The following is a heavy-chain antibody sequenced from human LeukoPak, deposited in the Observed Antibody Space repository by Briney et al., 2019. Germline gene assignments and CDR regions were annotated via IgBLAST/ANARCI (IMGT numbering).Heavy chain of an antibody. J-gene: IGHJ4*02. Sequence: SETLSLTCTVSGGSISGSYYWSWIRQPPGKGLDWIGYIYYSGSTNYNPSLESRITISVDTSKNQFSLKLISVTAADTAVYYCARLLHSSSWFRWDYWGQGTLVTVSS. V-gene: IGHV4-59*08. CDR3: ARLLHSSSWFRWDY. CDR1: GGSISGSYY. CDR2: IYYSGST. D-gene: IGHD6-13*01.